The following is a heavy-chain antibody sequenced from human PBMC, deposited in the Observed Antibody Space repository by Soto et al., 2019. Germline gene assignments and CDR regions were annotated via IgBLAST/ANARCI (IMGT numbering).Heavy chain of an antibody. CDR2: IYHSGST. D-gene: IGHD6-6*01. V-gene: IGHV4-38-2*01. CDR1: GYSISSGYY. J-gene: IGHJ5*02. CDR3: ARVITSSSYRWFAR. Sequence: PSETLSLTCAVSGYSISSGYYWGWFRQPPGKGLEWIGSIYHSGSTYYNPSLKSRVTISVDTSKNQFSLKLSSVTAADSAVYYCARVITSSSYRWFARWGQGTLVT.